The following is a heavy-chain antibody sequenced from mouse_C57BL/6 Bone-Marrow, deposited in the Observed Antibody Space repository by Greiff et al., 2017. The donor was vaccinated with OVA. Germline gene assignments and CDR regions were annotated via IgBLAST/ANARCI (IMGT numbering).Heavy chain of an antibody. Sequence: QVQLQQPGAELVKPGASVKLSCKASGYTFTSYWMQWVKQRPGQGLEWIGEIDPSDSYTNYNQKFKGKATLTVDTSSSTAYMQLSSLTSEDSAVYYCARPHLGGNYWYFDVWGTGTTVTVSS. CDR1: GYTFTSYW. V-gene: IGHV1-50*01. J-gene: IGHJ1*03. CDR3: ARPHLGGNYWYFDV. CDR2: IDPSDSYT. D-gene: IGHD2-1*01.